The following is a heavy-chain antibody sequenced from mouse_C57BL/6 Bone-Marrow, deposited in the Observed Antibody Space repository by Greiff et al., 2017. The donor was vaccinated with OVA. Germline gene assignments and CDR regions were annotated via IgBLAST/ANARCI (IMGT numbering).Heavy chain of an antibody. V-gene: IGHV5-17*01. J-gene: IGHJ4*01. CDR3: ARKADCCYSMDY. CDR1: GFTFSDYG. CDR2: ISSGSSTI. Sequence: EVHLVESGGGLVKPGGSLTLSCAASGFTFSDYGMHWVRQAPEQGLEWVAYISSGSSTIYYADKVKGRFTISRDKAKNTVFLQMTSLTSEYTAIYDCARKADCCYSMDYWGQGTSVTVSS.